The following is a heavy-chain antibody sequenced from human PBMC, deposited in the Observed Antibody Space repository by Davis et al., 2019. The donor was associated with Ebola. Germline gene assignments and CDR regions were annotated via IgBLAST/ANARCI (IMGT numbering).Heavy chain of an antibody. CDR2: IYYSGST. J-gene: IGHJ6*02. V-gene: IGHV4-30-4*01. D-gene: IGHD5-12*01. CDR1: GGSISSGDYY. CDR3: ASRKDSGYDSLYYYYGMDV. Sequence: MPSETLSLTCTVSGGSISSGDYYWSWIRQPPGKGLEWIGYIYYSGSTYYNPSLKSRVTISVDTSKNQFSLKLSSVTAADTAVYYCASRKDSGYDSLYYYYGMDVWGQGTTVTVSS.